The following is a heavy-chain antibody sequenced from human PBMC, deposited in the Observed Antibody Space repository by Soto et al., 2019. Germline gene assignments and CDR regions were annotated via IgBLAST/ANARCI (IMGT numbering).Heavy chain of an antibody. CDR2: INSDESSI. CDR1: GFTISSYW. D-gene: IGHD4-17*01. Sequence: EVQLVESGGGLVQPGGSQRLSCAASGFTISSYWMHWVRQAPGKGLVWVSRINSDESSISYADSVKGRFTISRDNAKNTLYLQMNSLRAEDTAVYYCARSDYGDYYFDYWGQGTLVTVSS. V-gene: IGHV3-74*01. J-gene: IGHJ4*02. CDR3: ARSDYGDYYFDY.